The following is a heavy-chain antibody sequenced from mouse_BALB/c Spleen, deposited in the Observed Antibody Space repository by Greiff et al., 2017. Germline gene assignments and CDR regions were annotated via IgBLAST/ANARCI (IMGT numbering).Heavy chain of an antibody. J-gene: IGHJ3*01. CDR3: ARSGNYRYDWFAY. Sequence: EVKLQESGGGLVQPGGSRKLSCAASGFTFSSFGMHWVRQAPEMGLEWVAYISSGSSTIYYADTVKGRFTISRDNPKNTLFLQMTSLRSEDTAMYYCARSGNYRYDWFAYWGQGTLVTVSA. CDR2: ISSGSSTI. CDR1: GFTFSSFG. D-gene: IGHD2-14*01. V-gene: IGHV5-17*02.